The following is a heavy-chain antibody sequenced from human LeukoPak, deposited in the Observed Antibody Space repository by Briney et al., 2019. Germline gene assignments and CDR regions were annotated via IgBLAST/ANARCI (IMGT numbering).Heavy chain of an antibody. CDR3: ARHAPRDSGDYVDS. D-gene: IGHD4-17*01. J-gene: IGHJ3*02. V-gene: IGHV4-39*01. CDR1: GGSITSSSDD. CDR2: IYYSGNT. Sequence: SETLSLSCTVSGGSITSSSDDWGWIRQPPGKGLEWIGSIYYSGNTYYYPSLKSRVTISVDTSKNQFSLKLSSVTAADTAVYFCARHAPRDSGDYVDSWGHVTMVTVSS.